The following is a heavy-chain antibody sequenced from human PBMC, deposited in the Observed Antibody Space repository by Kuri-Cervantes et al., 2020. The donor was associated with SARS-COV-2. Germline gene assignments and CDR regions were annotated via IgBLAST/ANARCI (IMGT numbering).Heavy chain of an antibody. D-gene: IGHD1-1*01. CDR3: ARLRQLEEGY. V-gene: IGHV1-2*02. Sequence: ASVKVSCKASGYTFTGYYMHWVRQAPGQGLEWMGWINPNSGGTNYAQKFQGRVTMTRDTSITTAYLGMNSLTSDDTAVYYCARLRQLEEGYWGQGTLVTVSS. J-gene: IGHJ4*02. CDR2: INPNSGGT. CDR1: GYTFTGYY.